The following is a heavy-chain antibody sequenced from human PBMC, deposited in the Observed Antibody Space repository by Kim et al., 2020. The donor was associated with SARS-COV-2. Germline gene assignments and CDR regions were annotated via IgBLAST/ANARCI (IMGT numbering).Heavy chain of an antibody. CDR1: GFTFSSYA. Sequence: GGSLRLSCAASGFTFSSYAMHWVRQAPGKGLEWVAVISYDGSNKYYADSVKGRFTISRENSKNTLYLQMNSLRAEDTAVYYCARGDHEAALWFGELGHYGMDFWGQGTTVTVSS. CDR3: ARGDHEAALWFGELGHYGMDF. V-gene: IGHV3-30*04. D-gene: IGHD3-10*01. J-gene: IGHJ6*02. CDR2: ISYDGSNK.